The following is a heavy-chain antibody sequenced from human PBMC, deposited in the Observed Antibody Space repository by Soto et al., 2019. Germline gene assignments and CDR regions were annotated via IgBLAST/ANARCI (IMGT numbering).Heavy chain of an antibody. D-gene: IGHD6-13*01. CDR3: ARIIAAAGGRRYFDL. J-gene: IGHJ2*01. CDR2: INSSSTYT. V-gene: IGHV3-11*03. CDR1: GFTFSDYY. Sequence: GVSLRLSCAASGFTFSDYYMSWIRQAPGKGLEWVSYINSSSTYTNYADSVKGRFTISRDNAKNSLYLQMNSLRAEDTAVYYCARIIAAAGGRRYFDLWGRGTLVTVSS.